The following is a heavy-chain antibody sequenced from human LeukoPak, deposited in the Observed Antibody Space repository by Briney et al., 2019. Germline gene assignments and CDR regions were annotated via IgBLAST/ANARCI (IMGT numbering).Heavy chain of an antibody. CDR1: GFTFSSYA. CDR3: AKGKSTMVRGVNNWFDP. D-gene: IGHD3-10*01. CDR2: ISGSGGST. V-gene: IGHV3-23*01. J-gene: IGHJ5*02. Sequence: GGSLRLSCAASGFTFSSYAMSWVRQAQGKGLEGVSAISGSGGSTYYADSVKGRFTISRDNSKNTLYLQMNSLRAEDTAVYYCAKGKSTMVRGVNNWFDPWGQGTLVTVSS.